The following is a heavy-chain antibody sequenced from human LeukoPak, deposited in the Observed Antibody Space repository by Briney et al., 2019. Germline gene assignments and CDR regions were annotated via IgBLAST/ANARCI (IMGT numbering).Heavy chain of an antibody. V-gene: IGHV4-59*01. CDR3: ARVTGYMIEDYFDY. CDR1: GGSISSFY. J-gene: IGHJ4*02. Sequence: PSETLSLTCTVSGGSISSFYWSWIRQSPGKGLEWIGYISKSGSTNYNPSLKSRATISVDTSKNQFSLKVSSVTAADTAVYYCARVTGYMIEDYFDYWGQGTLVTVSS. CDR2: ISKSGST. D-gene: IGHD3-22*01.